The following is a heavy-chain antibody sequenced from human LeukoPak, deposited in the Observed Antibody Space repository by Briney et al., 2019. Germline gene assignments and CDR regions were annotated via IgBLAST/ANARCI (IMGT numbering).Heavy chain of an antibody. J-gene: IGHJ3*02. V-gene: IGHV3-30*02. D-gene: IGHD2-21*01. Sequence: GGSLRLSCAASGFTFSSYGMHWVRQAPGKGLDWVAFIRYDGSNKYYADSVKGRFTISRDNSKNTLYLQMNSLRAEDTAVYYCAKLSPIVVVIATRYDAFDIWGQGTMVTVSS. CDR3: AKLSPIVVVIATRYDAFDI. CDR1: GFTFSSYG. CDR2: IRYDGSNK.